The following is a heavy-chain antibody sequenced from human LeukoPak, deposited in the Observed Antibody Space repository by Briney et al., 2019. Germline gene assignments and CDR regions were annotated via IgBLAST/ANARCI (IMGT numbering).Heavy chain of an antibody. D-gene: IGHD4-17*01. CDR3: ARVRGARVTTGDYYYHYMDV. CDR2: IYYSGST. Sequence: PSETLSLTCTVSGGSISSSSYYWGWIRQPPGKGLEWIGSIYYSGSTYYNPSLKSRVTISVDTSKNQFSLTLTPVTAAAPAAYYCARVRGARVTTGDYYYHYMDVGGKGTTATISS. V-gene: IGHV4-39*07. J-gene: IGHJ6*03. CDR1: GGSISSSSYY.